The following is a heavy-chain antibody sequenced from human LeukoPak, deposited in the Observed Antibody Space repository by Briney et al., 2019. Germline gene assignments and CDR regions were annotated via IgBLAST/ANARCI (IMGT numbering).Heavy chain of an antibody. CDR2: IRYDGSNK. J-gene: IGHJ4*02. CDR3: ARGLAAAGTAY. V-gene: IGHV3-30*02. CDR1: GFTFSSYG. Sequence: GGSLRLSCAASGFTFSSYGMHWVRLPPGKGLGCVAFIRYDGSNKYYADSVKRRFTISRDNSKNTLYLQMNSLIAEYTGLYYCARGLAAAGTAYWGQGTLVTVSS. D-gene: IGHD6-13*01.